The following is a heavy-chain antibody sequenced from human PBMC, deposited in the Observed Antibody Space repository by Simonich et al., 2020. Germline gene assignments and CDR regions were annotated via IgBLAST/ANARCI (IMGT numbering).Heavy chain of an antibody. V-gene: IGHV3-74*01. Sequence: EVQLVESGGGLVQPGGSLRLSCAASGFTFSSYWMHGVRQAPGKGRGVVSRINSEGSSTSYADSVKGRFTISRDNAKNTLYLQMNSLRAEDTAVYYCARDYSNYDAFDIWGQGTMVTVSS. CDR3: ARDYSNYDAFDI. J-gene: IGHJ3*02. CDR2: INSEGSST. D-gene: IGHD4-4*01. CDR1: GFTFSSYW.